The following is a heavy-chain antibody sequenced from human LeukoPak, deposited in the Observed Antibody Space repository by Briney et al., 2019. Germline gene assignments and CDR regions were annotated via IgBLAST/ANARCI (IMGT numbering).Heavy chain of an antibody. CDR1: RYTFTSYD. CDR3: ARGGYCSGGSCYSPFSINWFDP. CDR2: MNPNSGNT. Sequence: ASVTVSCTASRYTFTSYDINWVRQAPGQGLEWMGWMNPNSGNTGYAQKFQGRVTMTRNTSISTAYMELSSLRSEDTAVYYCARGGYCSGGSCYSPFSINWFDPWGQGTLVTASS. D-gene: IGHD2-15*01. V-gene: IGHV1-8*01. J-gene: IGHJ5*02.